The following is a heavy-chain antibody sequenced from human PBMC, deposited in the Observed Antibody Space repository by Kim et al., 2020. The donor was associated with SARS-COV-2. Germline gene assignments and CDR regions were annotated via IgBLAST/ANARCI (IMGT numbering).Heavy chain of an antibody. CDR1: GFTFSSYA. J-gene: IGHJ5*02. CDR2: ISGSGGST. V-gene: IGHV3-23*01. CDR3: AKDATPTKYYENLSGYPRGNWFGP. D-gene: IGHD3-9*01. Sequence: GGSLRLSCAASGFTFSSYAMSWVRQAPGKGLEWVSAISGSGGSTYYADSVKGRFTISRDNSKNTLYLQMNSLRAEDTAVYYCAKDATPTKYYENLSGYPRGNWFGPWGQGTLVTVSS.